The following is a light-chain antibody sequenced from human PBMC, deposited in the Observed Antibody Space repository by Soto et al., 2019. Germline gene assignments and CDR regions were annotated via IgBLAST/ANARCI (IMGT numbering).Light chain of an antibody. CDR3: QQFDNLPLT. J-gene: IGKJ4*01. CDR2: DAS. Sequence: DIQMTQSLSSLSASVGDRVTITCQANQDINNSLNWYQQRPGEAPKLLIYDASILEAGVPSRFSGSGFGTTFTLTFSSLQPEDFATYYCQQFDNLPLTFGGGTKVELK. CDR1: QDINNS. V-gene: IGKV1-33*01.